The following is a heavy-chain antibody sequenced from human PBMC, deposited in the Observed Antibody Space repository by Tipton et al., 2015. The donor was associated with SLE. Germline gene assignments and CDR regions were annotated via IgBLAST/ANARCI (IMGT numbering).Heavy chain of an antibody. D-gene: IGHD5-18*01. CDR3: ARISVDTTMAQRVDYGMDV. J-gene: IGHJ6*02. Sequence: LRLSCSVSGDSIRSYFWSWIRQPPGKGLEWIGYIFYTGSTTYNPSLKSRLTMSVDTPKNQFSLKLTSVTAADTAVYYCARISVDTTMAQRVDYGMDVWGQGTTVTVSS. V-gene: IGHV4-59*01. CDR2: IFYTGST. CDR1: GDSIRSYF.